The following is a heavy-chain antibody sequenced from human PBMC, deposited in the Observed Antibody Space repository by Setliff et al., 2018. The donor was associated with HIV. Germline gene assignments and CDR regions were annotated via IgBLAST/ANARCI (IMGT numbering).Heavy chain of an antibody. CDR1: GGTFSSYA. J-gene: IGHJ5*02. V-gene: IGHV1-69*05. CDR2: IIPIFGTA. Sequence: SVKVSCKASGGTFSSYAISWVRQAPGQGLEWMGGIIPIFGTANYAQKFQGWVTMTRDTSISTAYTELSRLRSDDTAVYYCARGGYSSSWYRGDWFDPWGQGTLVTVSS. CDR3: ARGGYSSSWYRGDWFDP. D-gene: IGHD6-13*01.